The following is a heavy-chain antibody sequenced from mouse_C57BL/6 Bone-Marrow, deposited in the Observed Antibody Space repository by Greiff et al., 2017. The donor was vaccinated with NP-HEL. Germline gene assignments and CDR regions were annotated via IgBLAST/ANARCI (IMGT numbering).Heavy chain of an antibody. V-gene: IGHV1-64*01. CDR3: ARGGTQADAMDY. J-gene: IGHJ4*01. Sequence: QVQLQQPGAELVKPGASVKLSCKASGYTFTSYWMHWVKQRPGQGLEWIGMIHPNSGSTNYNEKFKSKATLTVDKSSSTAYMQLSSLTSEDSAVYYCARGGTQADAMDYWGQGTSVTVSS. CDR1: GYTFTSYW. D-gene: IGHD3-2*02. CDR2: IHPNSGST.